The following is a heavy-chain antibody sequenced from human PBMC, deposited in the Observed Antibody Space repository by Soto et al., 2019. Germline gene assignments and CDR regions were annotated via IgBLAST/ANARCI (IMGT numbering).Heavy chain of an antibody. CDR1: GFTFSSYS. V-gene: IGHV3-21*01. J-gene: IGHJ3*02. D-gene: IGHD1-1*01. Sequence: GGSLSLSCAASGFTFSSYSMNWVRQAPGKGLEWVSSISSSSSYIYYADSVKGRFTISRDNAKNSLYLQMNSLRAEDTAVYYCARGMMGYYAFDIWGQGTMVTVSS. CDR3: ARGMMGYYAFDI. CDR2: ISSSSSYI.